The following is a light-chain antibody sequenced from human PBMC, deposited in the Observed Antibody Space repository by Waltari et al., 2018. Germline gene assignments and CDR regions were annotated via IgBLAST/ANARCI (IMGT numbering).Light chain of an antibody. CDR2: DVS. CDR1: NSDVGDFDF. V-gene: IGLV2-14*03. CDR3: ATWDDRLSGWL. J-gene: IGLJ3*02. Sequence: QSALTQPASVSGSPGQSITISCTGTNSDVGDFDFVSWYQQHPGEAPKLLLYDVSNRPSRVSHRFSGSKSGNTASLAIRGLRSEDEADYYCATWDDRLSGWLFGGGTKLTAL.